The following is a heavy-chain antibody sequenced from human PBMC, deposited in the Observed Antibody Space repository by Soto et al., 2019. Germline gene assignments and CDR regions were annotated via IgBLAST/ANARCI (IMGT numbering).Heavy chain of an antibody. CDR1: GYTFTSYG. CDR3: ARDGYDFWSGKKSFDD. V-gene: IGHV1-18*01. CDR2: ISAYNGNT. D-gene: IGHD3-3*01. Sequence: GASVKVSCKASGYTFTSYGISWVRQAPGQGLEWMGWISAYNGNTNYAQKLQGRVTMTTDRSTSTAYMELRSLRSDDTAVYSCARDGYDFWSGKKSFDDWGKGTLVTVSS. J-gene: IGHJ4*02.